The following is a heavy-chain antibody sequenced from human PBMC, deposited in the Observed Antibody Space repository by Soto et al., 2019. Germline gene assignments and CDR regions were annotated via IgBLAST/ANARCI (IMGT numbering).Heavy chain of an antibody. D-gene: IGHD6-13*01. CDR3: ARGMYSSSWYDYYGMDV. Sequence: QVQLVQSGAEVKKPGSSVKVSCKASGGTFSSYAISWVRQAPGQGLEWMGGIIPIFGTANYAQKFQGRVTITADESTSTAYMELSSLRAEDTAVYYCARGMYSSSWYDYYGMDVWGQGTTVTVSS. V-gene: IGHV1-69*01. CDR2: IIPIFGTA. CDR1: GGTFSSYA. J-gene: IGHJ6*02.